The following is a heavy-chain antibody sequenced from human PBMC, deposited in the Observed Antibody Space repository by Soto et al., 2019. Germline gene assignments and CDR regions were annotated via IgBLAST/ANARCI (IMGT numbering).Heavy chain of an antibody. CDR1: GGTFSSYA. CDR3: ARRLTGGGYYYYGMDV. D-gene: IGHD3-10*01. CDR2: IIPIFGTA. V-gene: IGHV1-69*01. J-gene: IGHJ6*02. Sequence: QVQLVQSGAEVKKPGSSVKVSCKASGGTFSSYAISWVRQAPGQGLEWMGGIIPIFGTANYAQKFQGRVTITADESTSTADMELSSLRSEDTAVYYCARRLTGGGYYYYGMDVWGQGTTVTVSS.